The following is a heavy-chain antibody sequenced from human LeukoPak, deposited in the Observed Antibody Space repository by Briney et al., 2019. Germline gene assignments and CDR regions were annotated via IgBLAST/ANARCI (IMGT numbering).Heavy chain of an antibody. V-gene: IGHV4-30-4*01. J-gene: IGHJ5*02. Sequence: EASQTLSLTCTVSGGSISSGDYYWSWIRQPPGKGLEWIGYIYYSGSTYYNPSLKSRVTMSVDTSKNQFSLNLISVTAADTAVYYCARGGIGIRMIENWFDPWGQGTLVTVSS. CDR3: ARGGIGIRMIENWFDP. D-gene: IGHD3-22*01. CDR2: IYYSGST. CDR1: GGSISSGDYY.